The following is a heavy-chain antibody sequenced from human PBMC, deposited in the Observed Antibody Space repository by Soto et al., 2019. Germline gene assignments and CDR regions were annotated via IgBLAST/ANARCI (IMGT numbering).Heavy chain of an antibody. CDR3: ARDGLGDSSSWFTYYYYGMDV. D-gene: IGHD6-13*01. Sequence: ASVKVSCKASGYTFTSYGISWVRQAPGEGLEWMGWISAYNGNTNYAQKLQGRVTMTTDTSTSTAYMELRSLRSDDTAVYYCARDGLGDSSSWFTYYYYGMDVWGQGTTVTVSS. CDR2: ISAYNGNT. CDR1: GYTFTSYG. J-gene: IGHJ6*02. V-gene: IGHV1-18*04.